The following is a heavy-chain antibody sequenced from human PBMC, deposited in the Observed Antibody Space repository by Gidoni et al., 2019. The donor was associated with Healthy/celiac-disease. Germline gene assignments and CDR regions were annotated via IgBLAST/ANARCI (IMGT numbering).Heavy chain of an antibody. D-gene: IGHD3-3*01. Sequence: EVQLVESGGGLVQPGRSMRICCTASGVTFGDYAMSWFRQAPGKGLEWVGFIRSKAYGGTTASAASVKGRFTISRDDSKSIAYLQMHSLKTEDTAVYYCTICRLLWDNWFDPWGQGTLVTVSS. CDR2: IRSKAYGGTT. J-gene: IGHJ5*02. V-gene: IGHV3-49*03. CDR1: GVTFGDYA. CDR3: TICRLLWDNWFDP.